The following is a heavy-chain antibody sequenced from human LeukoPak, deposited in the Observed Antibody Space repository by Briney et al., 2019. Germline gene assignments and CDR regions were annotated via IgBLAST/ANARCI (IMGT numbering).Heavy chain of an antibody. Sequence: GGSLRLSCAASGFTFSSYWMSRVRQPPGKGLEWVANIKQDGSENYYVDSVKGRFTISRDNAKNSLYLQMNSLRAEDTAVYYCARDLGVGAPGEDYWGQGTLVTVSS. CDR2: IKQDGSEN. V-gene: IGHV3-7*03. D-gene: IGHD1-26*01. CDR1: GFTFSSYW. J-gene: IGHJ4*02. CDR3: ARDLGVGAPGEDY.